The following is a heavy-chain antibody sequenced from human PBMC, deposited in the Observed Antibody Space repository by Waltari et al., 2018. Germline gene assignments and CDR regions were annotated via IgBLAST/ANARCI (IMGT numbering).Heavy chain of an antibody. CDR2: INPNSGGT. CDR3: AREIVEYSSDFPLDY. J-gene: IGHJ4*02. Sequence: QVQLVQSGAEVKKPGASVTVSCKASGYTFTGYYMHWFRQAPGQGLEWMGRINPNSGGTNYAQKFQGRVTMTRDTSISTAYMELSRLRSDDTAVYYCAREIVEYSSDFPLDYWGQGTLVTVSS. D-gene: IGHD6-19*01. V-gene: IGHV1-2*06. CDR1: GYTFTGYY.